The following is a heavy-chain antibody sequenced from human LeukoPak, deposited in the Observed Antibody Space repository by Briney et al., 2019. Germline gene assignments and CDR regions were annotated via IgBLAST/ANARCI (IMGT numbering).Heavy chain of an antibody. CDR3: AKDNQYYYDSSGYFDY. Sequence: PGGSLRLSCAASGFTFDDYAMHWVRQAPGKGLEWVSGVSWNSGSIGYADSVKGRFTISRDNAKNSLYLQMNSLRAEDTALYYCAKDNQYYYDSSGYFDYWGQGTLVTVSS. CDR2: VSWNSGSI. CDR1: GFTFDDYA. J-gene: IGHJ4*02. V-gene: IGHV3-9*01. D-gene: IGHD3-22*01.